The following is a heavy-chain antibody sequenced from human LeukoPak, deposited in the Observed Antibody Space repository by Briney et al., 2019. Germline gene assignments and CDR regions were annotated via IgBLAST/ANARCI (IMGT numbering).Heavy chain of an antibody. CDR3: ARSPPYINYYDSSGFDY. CDR2: IYYSGST. Sequence: SETLSLTCTVSGGSISSSSYYWGWIRQPPGKGLEWIGSIYYSGSTYYNPSLKSRVTISVDTSKNQFSLKLSSVTAADTAVYYCARSPPYINYYDSSGFDYWGQGTLVTVSS. J-gene: IGHJ4*02. V-gene: IGHV4-39*07. CDR1: GGSISSSSYY. D-gene: IGHD3-22*01.